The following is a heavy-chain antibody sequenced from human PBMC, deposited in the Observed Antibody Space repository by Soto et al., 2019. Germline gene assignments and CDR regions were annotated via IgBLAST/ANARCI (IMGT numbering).Heavy chain of an antibody. CDR3: TRPSSSDAFDI. D-gene: IGHD6-6*01. J-gene: IGHJ3*02. V-gene: IGHV3-9*01. CDR1: GFTFDDYA. CDR2: ISWNSGSI. Sequence: PGGSLRISCAASGFTFDDYAMHWVRQAPGKGLEWVSGISWNSGSIGYADSVKGRFTISRDNAKNSLYLQMNSLRAEDTALYYCTRPSSSDAFDIWGQGTMVTVSS.